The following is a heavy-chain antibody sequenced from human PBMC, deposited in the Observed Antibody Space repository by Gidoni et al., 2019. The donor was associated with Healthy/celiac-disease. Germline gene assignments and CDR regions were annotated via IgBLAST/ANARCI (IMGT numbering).Heavy chain of an antibody. V-gene: IGHV4-30-2*01. D-gene: IGHD3-9*01. CDR3: ARGRGSSTGYYPFFDY. CDR2: IYHSGST. CDR1: GGSISSGGYS. Sequence: QLQLQESGSGLVKPSQTLSLTCAVPGGSISSGGYSWSWIRQPPGKGLEWIGYIYHSGSTYYNPSLKSRVTISVDRSKNQFSLKLSSVTAADTDVYYCARGRGSSTGYYPFFDYWGQGTLVTVSS. J-gene: IGHJ4*02.